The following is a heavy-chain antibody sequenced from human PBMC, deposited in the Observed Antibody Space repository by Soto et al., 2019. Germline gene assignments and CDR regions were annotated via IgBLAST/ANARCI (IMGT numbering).Heavy chain of an antibody. J-gene: IGHJ6*02. CDR3: AKGLTDYYGSGMGYYGMEV. CDR1: GYTFTSYD. D-gene: IGHD3-10*01. V-gene: IGHV1-8*01. Sequence: VASVKVSCKASGYTFTSYDINWVRQATGQGLEWMGWINPNSGNTGYAQKFQGRVTMTRNTSISTAYMQLSSLRSEDTPVYYCAKGLTDYYGSGMGYYGMEVWGQGTTVTVSS. CDR2: INPNSGNT.